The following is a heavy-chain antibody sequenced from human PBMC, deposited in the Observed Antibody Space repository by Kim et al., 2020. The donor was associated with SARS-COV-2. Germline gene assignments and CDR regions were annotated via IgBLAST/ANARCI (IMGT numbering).Heavy chain of an antibody. D-gene: IGHD4-17*01. V-gene: IGHV3-30*07. CDR3: ARAASTVAYYYYGMDV. Sequence: VKSRFTISREKSKNTLYLKMNSLRAEDTAVYYCARAASTVAYYYYGMDVWGQGTTVTVSS. J-gene: IGHJ6*02.